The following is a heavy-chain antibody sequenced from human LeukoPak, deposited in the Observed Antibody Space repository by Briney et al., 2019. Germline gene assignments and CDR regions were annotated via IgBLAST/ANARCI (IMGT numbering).Heavy chain of an antibody. J-gene: IGHJ4*02. D-gene: IGHD5-18*01. CDR3: ARSGYSFAYGLDY. V-gene: IGHV5-51*01. CDR1: GYSFTSYW. CDR2: IYPGDSDT. Sequence: GESLKISCKGSGYSFTSYWIAWVRQMPGKGLEWMGIIYPGDSDTRYSPSFQGQVTISADKSINTAYLQWSSLKASDTAMYYCARSGYSFAYGLDYWGQGTLVTVSS.